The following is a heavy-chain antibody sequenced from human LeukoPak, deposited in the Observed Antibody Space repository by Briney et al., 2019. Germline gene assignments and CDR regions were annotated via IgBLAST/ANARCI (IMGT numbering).Heavy chain of an antibody. CDR3: AKKDGSGSWYYYFDC. D-gene: IGHD3-10*01. Sequence: GGSLRLSCAASGFTFSSYGMSWVRQAPGKVAEWVSGISSSASSTYYAESVKGRFTISRDNFKNMLYLQMNSLRAEDTAVYYCAKKDGSGSWYYYFDCWGQGSLVTVSS. CDR2: ISSSASST. J-gene: IGHJ4*02. CDR1: GFTFSSYG. V-gene: IGHV3-23*01.